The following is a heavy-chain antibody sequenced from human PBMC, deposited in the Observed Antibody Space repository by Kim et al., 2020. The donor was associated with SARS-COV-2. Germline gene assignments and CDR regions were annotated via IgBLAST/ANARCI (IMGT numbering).Heavy chain of an antibody. CDR1: GGSISSGGYS. CDR2: LYHSGST. Sequence: SETLSLTCAVSGGSISSGGYSWSWIRQPPGKGLEWIGYLYHSGSTYYNPSLRSRVTISVDRSKNQVSLKLSSVTAADTAVYYCTRGGVGTTGSYYYYGMDVWGQGTTVTVSS. CDR3: TRGGVGTTGSYYYYGMDV. J-gene: IGHJ6*02. V-gene: IGHV4-30-2*01. D-gene: IGHD1-1*01.